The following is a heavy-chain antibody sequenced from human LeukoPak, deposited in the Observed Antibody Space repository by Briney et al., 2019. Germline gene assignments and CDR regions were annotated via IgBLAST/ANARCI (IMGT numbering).Heavy chain of an antibody. D-gene: IGHD3-22*01. V-gene: IGHV3-9*01. Sequence: GGSLRLSCAASGFTFDDYSMHWVRQAPGKDLEWVARISWHSRSIGYADSVKGRFTISRDNAKNSVSLQMNSLRTEDTALYYCTKDLSSQWFTDIRHYGMNVWGQGTTVAVSS. J-gene: IGHJ6*02. CDR3: TKDLSSQWFTDIRHYGMNV. CDR2: ISWHSRSI. CDR1: GFTFDDYS.